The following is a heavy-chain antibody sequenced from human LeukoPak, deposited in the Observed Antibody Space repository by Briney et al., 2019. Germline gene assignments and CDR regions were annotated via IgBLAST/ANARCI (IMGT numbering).Heavy chain of an antibody. V-gene: IGHV3-30-3*01. CDR2: ISYDGSNK. Sequence: GGSLRLSCAASGFTFSSYAMHWVRQAPGKGLEWVAVISYDGSNKYYADSVKGRFTISRDNPKNTLYLQMNSLRAEDTAVYYCARDKGLPSYYFDYWGQGTLVTVSS. CDR1: GFTFSSYA. CDR3: ARDKGLPSYYFDY. J-gene: IGHJ4*02.